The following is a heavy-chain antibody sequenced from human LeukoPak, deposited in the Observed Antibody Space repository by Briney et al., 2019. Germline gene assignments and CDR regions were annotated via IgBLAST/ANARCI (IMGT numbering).Heavy chain of an antibody. CDR2: IYYSGST. D-gene: IGHD6-19*01. Sequence: PSETLSLTCTVSGGSISSSSYYWGWIRQPPGKGLEWIGSIYYSGSTYYNPSVKSRITISVDTSKNQFSLKLTSVTAADTAVYYCARITDLTVATDYWGQGTLVTVFS. J-gene: IGHJ4*02. V-gene: IGHV4-39*07. CDR1: GGSISSSSYY. CDR3: ARITDLTVATDY.